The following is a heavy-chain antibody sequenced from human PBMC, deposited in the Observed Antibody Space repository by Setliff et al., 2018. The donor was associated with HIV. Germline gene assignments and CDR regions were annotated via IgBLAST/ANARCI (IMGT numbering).Heavy chain of an antibody. CDR1: GYTFINFY. J-gene: IGHJ4*02. V-gene: IGHV1-46*01. CDR2: INAGGGTI. Sequence: ASVKVSCKASGYTFINFYMHWVRQAPGQGLEWMGIINAGGGTIVYAQKFQGRVTMTGDTSTNTLYMELSSLRSEDTAVYYCARGWEGGMDYWGQGTLVTVSS. CDR3: ARGWEGGMDY. D-gene: IGHD1-26*01.